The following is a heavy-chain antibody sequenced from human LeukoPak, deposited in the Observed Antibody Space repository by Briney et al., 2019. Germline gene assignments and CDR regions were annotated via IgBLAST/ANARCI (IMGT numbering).Heavy chain of an antibody. CDR3: AKSSSGSSYNVLDY. D-gene: IGHD3-10*01. V-gene: IGHV3-23*01. Sequence: GGSLRLSCAASGFTFSSYAMSWVRQAPGKGLEWVSAISGSGGSTYYAYSVKGRFTISRDDSKNTLYLQMNSLRAEDTAVYYCAKSSSGSSYNVLDYWGQGTLVTVSS. J-gene: IGHJ4*02. CDR1: GFTFSSYA. CDR2: ISGSGGST.